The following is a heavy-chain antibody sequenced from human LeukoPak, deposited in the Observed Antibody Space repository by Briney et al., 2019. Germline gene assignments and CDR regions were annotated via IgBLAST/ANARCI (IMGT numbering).Heavy chain of an antibody. J-gene: IGHJ4*02. Sequence: QPGGSLRLSCAASGFTFSRYAMHWVRQAPGKGLEWVAVISYDGSNKYYADSVKGRFTISRDNSKNTLYLQMNSLRAEDTAVYYCARTYYYDSSGYWFQGYFDYWGQGTLVTVSS. CDR1: GFTFSRYA. CDR2: ISYDGSNK. D-gene: IGHD3-22*01. V-gene: IGHV3-30-3*01. CDR3: ARTYYYDSSGYWFQGYFDY.